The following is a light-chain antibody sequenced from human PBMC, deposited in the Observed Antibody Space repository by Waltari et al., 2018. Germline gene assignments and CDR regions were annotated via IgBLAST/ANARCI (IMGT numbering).Light chain of an antibody. Sequence: EIVLKQSPGTLSLSPGARATLSCRASQSVSRLVWYQQKPGQAPRLLIYDVSTRATGIPDRFSGSGSGTDFSLTISRLESEDFAVYYCQHYVTLPVTFGQGTKVEIK. V-gene: IGKV3-20*01. CDR2: DVS. J-gene: IGKJ1*01. CDR3: QHYVTLPVT. CDR1: QSVSR.